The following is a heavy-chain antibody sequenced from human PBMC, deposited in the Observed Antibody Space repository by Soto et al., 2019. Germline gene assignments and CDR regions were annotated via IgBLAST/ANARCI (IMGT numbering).Heavy chain of an antibody. CDR3: ARGRNDSLALVYFDY. CDR2: IIPIFGTA. J-gene: IGHJ4*02. D-gene: IGHD1-1*01. CDR1: GGTFSSYA. V-gene: IGHV1-69*13. Sequence: ASVKVSCKASGGTFSSYAISWVRQAPGQGLEWMGGIIPIFGTANYAQKFQGRVTITADESTSTAYMELSSLRSEDTAVYYCARGRNDSLALVYFDYWGQGTLVTSPQ.